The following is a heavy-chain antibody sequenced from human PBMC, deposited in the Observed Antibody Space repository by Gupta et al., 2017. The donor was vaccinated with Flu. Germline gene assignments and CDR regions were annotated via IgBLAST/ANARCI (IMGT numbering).Heavy chain of an antibody. V-gene: IGHV3-48*03. CDR2: ISSSGSTI. Sequence: EVQLVESGGGLVQTGGSLRLSCAASGFTFRSYEMNWVRQAPGKGLEWVSYISSSGSTIYYADSVKGRFTISRDNAKNSLYLQMNSLRAEDTAVYYCARGFCSSTSCYRPYYFDYWGQGTLVTVSS. CDR3: ARGFCSSTSCYRPYYFDY. CDR1: GFTFRSYE. D-gene: IGHD2-2*02. J-gene: IGHJ4*02.